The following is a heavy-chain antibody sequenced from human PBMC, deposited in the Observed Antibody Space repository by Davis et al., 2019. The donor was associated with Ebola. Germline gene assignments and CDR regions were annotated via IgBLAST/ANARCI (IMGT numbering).Heavy chain of an antibody. J-gene: IGHJ5*02. Sequence: AASVKVSCKASGYTFTSYDINWVRQATGQGLEWMGGIIPIFGTANYAQKFQGRVTITADESTSTAYMELRSLRSDDTAVYYCARDPKTTVTTRHWFDPWGQGTLVTVSS. D-gene: IGHD4-17*01. V-gene: IGHV1-69*13. CDR1: GYTFTSYD. CDR3: ARDPKTTVTTRHWFDP. CDR2: IIPIFGTA.